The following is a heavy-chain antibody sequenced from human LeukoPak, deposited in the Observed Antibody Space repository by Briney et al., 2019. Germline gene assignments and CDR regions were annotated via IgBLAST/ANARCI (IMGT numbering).Heavy chain of an antibody. CDR2: IDWDDDK. Sequence: SGPALVKPTQTLTLTCTFSGFSLSTSGMCVSWIRQPPGKALEWLARIDWDDDKYYSTSLKTRLTISKDTSKNQVVLTMTNMDPVDTATYYCARTTYIPYDSSGTTSPAAYYGMDVWGQGTTVTVSS. CDR3: ARTTYIPYDSSGTTSPAAYYGMDV. CDR1: GFSLSTSGMC. D-gene: IGHD3-22*01. J-gene: IGHJ6*02. V-gene: IGHV2-70*11.